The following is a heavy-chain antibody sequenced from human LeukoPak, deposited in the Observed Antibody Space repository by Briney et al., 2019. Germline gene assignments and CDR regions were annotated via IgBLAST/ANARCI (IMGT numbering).Heavy chain of an antibody. J-gene: IGHJ4*02. Sequence: PSETLSLPALSLVTPSLVTTGVGSGSPPGRDWSGFIFYIGNTDYNPSLKSRVTISVDTSKNQFSLKLDYVTAADTAVYYCARVLRRDGFFDYWGQGTLVTVSS. CDR2: IFYIGNT. D-gene: IGHD3-16*01. CDR3: ARVLRRDGFFDY. CDR1: VTPSLVTT. V-gene: IGHV4-59*01.